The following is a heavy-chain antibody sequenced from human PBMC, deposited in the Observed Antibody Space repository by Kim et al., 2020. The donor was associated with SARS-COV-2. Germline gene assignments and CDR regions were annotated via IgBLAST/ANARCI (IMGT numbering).Heavy chain of an antibody. V-gene: IGHV3-48*02. J-gene: IGHJ4*02. D-gene: IGHD2-15*01. CDR3: ARDLVVVAATPFDY. Sequence: AESVKGRFHIPRDNAKNSLYLQMNSLRDEDAAVYYCARDLVVVAATPFDYWGQGTLVTVSS.